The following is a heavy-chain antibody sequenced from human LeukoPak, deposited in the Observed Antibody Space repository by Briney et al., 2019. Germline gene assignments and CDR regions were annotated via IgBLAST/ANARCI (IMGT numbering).Heavy chain of an antibody. V-gene: IGHV3-21*01. D-gene: IGHD3-16*02. CDR2: ISSSSYI. CDR1: GFTFSSYS. Sequence: GGSLRLSCAASGFTFSSYSMNWVRQSPGKGLAWVSSISSSSYIYYADSVKGRFTISRDNAKNSLYLQMNSLRAEDTAVYYCARTNALRVALDIWGQGTMVTVSS. J-gene: IGHJ3*02. CDR3: ARTNALRVALDI.